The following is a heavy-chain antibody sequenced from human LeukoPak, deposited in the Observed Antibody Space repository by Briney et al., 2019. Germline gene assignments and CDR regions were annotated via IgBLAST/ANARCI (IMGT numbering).Heavy chain of an antibody. J-gene: IGHJ5*02. CDR1: GGSFSGYY. CDR3: AKSLYGSGSYYNWFDP. Sequence: SETLSHTCVVYGGSFSGYYWSWIRQSPGKGLEWIGEINHRGSTNYNPSLKRRVTISLDTSKNQFSLKLSSVTAADTAVYYCAKSLYGSGSYYNWFDPWGQGTLVTVSS. V-gene: IGHV4-34*01. CDR2: INHRGST. D-gene: IGHD3-10*01.